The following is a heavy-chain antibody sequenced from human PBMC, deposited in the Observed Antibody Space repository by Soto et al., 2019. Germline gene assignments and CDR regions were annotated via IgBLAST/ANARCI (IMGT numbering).Heavy chain of an antibody. CDR3: AKDPMYSSSWHAFDI. CDR1: GFTFSSYA. CDR2: ISDSGAST. Sequence: EVQLLESGGGLVQPGGSLRLSCAASGFTFSSYAMSWVRQAPGKGLEWVSAISDSGASTYYADSVKGRFTISRDNSKNTLYLQVNSLRAEDTAVYYCAKDPMYSSSWHAFDIWGQGTTVTVS. V-gene: IGHV3-23*01. D-gene: IGHD6-13*01. J-gene: IGHJ3*02.